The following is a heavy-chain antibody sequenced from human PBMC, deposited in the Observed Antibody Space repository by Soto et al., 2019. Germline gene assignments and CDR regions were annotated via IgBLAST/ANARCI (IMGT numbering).Heavy chain of an antibody. V-gene: IGHV1-18*01. Sequence: QVQLVQSGAEVKKLGASVKVSCKASGYTFTNYGISWVRQAPGQGLEWMGWISTYNGHTTSAQQLQGRLTMTTDTSTSTASMELRSLRSDDAAVYFCASDWGQQWLAYGLDVWGQGTTVTVSS. CDR3: ASDWGQQWLAYGLDV. CDR2: ISTYNGHT. J-gene: IGHJ6*02. D-gene: IGHD6-19*01. CDR1: GYTFTNYG.